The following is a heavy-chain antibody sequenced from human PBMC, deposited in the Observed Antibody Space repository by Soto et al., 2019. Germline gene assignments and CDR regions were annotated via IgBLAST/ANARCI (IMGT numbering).Heavy chain of an antibody. CDR1: GFTFSGSA. CDR3: TSLDRDGYSWVFFDP. J-gene: IGHJ5*02. Sequence: EVQLVESGGGLVQHGGSLKLSCAASGFTFSGSAMHWVRQASGKGLEWVGRIRSKANSYATAYAASVKGRFTISRDDSKITTYRKMNTMKTEDTAVDYSTSLDRDGYSWVFFDPWGQGTLVNVCS. CDR2: IRSKANSYAT. D-gene: IGHD4-4*01. V-gene: IGHV3-73*02.